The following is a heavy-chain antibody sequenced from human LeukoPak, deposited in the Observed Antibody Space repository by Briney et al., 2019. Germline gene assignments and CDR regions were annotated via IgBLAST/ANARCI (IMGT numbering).Heavy chain of an antibody. D-gene: IGHD2-21*02. Sequence: GGSLRLSCAASGFTFSTYGMSWVRQAPGKGLEWVANIKQDGSEKYYVDSVKGRFTISRDNAKNSLYLQMNSLRAEDTAVYYCARYQGGDWDVWGQGTKVTVSS. CDR2: IKQDGSEK. V-gene: IGHV3-7*01. J-gene: IGHJ6*02. CDR3: ARYQGGDWDV. CDR1: GFTFSTYG.